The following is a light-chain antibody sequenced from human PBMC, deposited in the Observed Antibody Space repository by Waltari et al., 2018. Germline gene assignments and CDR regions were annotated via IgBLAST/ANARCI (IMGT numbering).Light chain of an antibody. V-gene: IGLV2-8*01. CDR1: SSDVGGYNY. Sequence: QSALTQPPSASGSPGQSVTISCPGTSSDVGGYNYVPWYQQHPGKAPKLMISEVTKRPSGVPDRFSGSKSGNTASLTVSGLQAEDEADYYCSSYAGSNNLVFGGGTKLTVL. J-gene: IGLJ2*01. CDR3: SSYAGSNNLV. CDR2: EVT.